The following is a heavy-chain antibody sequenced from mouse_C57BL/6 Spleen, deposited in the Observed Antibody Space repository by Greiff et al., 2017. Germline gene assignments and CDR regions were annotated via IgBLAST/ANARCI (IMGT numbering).Heavy chain of an antibody. J-gene: IGHJ2*01. D-gene: IGHD1-1*01. V-gene: IGHV1-82*01. CDR2: IYPGDGDT. Sequence: VQLQQSGPELVKPGASVKISCKASGYAFSSSWMYWVKQRPGKGLEWIGRIYPGDGDTNYNGKVKGKATLAADKSSSTAYMQLSSLTSEDSAVYYCARELTTIVAPIDYWGQGTTLTVSS. CDR1: GYAFSSSW. CDR3: ARELTTIVAPIDY.